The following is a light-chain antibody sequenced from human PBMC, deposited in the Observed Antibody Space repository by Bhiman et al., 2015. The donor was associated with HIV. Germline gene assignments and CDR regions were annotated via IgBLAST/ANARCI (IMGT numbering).Light chain of an antibody. CDR3: CSYGGSKLI. Sequence: QSALTQPASVSGSPGQSITISCTGTSSDVGGYNYVSWYQQHPGKAPKLLIYGVSNRPSGVSNRFSASKSGNTASLTISGLQAEDEADYYCCSYGGSKLIFGGGTKLTVL. V-gene: IGLV2-14*03. J-gene: IGLJ2*01. CDR2: GVS. CDR1: SSDVGGYNY.